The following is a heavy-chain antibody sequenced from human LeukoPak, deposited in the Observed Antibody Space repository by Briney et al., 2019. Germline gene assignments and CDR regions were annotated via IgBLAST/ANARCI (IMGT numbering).Heavy chain of an antibody. J-gene: IGHJ6*03. Sequence: ASVKVSCKASGYTFTSYDINWVRQATGQGLEWMGWANPNSGNTGYAQKFQGRVTITRNTSISTAYMELSSLRSEDTAVYYCARAIFGVVPSRLYYYYYYMDVWGKGTTVTVSS. CDR3: ARAIFGVVPSRLYYYYYYMDV. V-gene: IGHV1-8*03. CDR1: GYTFTSYD. D-gene: IGHD3-3*01. CDR2: ANPNSGNT.